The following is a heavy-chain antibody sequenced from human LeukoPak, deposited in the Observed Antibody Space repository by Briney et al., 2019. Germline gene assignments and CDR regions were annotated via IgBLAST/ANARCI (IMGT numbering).Heavy chain of an antibody. D-gene: IGHD3-3*01. Sequence: KPSETLSLTCAVSGYSISSGYYWGWIRQPPGKGLEWIGTIYPSGSTNYNPSLKSRVTISVDTSKSQFSLKLSSVTAADTAVYYCARDRRFLEWLLSYWGQGTLVTVSS. V-gene: IGHV4-38-2*02. J-gene: IGHJ4*02. CDR3: ARDRRFLEWLLSY. CDR1: GYSISSGYY. CDR2: IYPSGST.